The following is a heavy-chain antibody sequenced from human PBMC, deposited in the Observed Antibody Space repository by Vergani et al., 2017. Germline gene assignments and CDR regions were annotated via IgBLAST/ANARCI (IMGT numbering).Heavy chain of an antibody. CDR1: GGSISSYY. V-gene: IGHV4-59*01. CDR2: IYYRGST. D-gene: IGHD3-16*01. J-gene: IGHJ6*02. CDR3: ARSRMGAGMDV. Sequence: QVQLQESGPGLVKPSETLSLTCTVSGGSISSYYWSWFRQPPGKGLAWIGDIYYRGSTNYNPSRQSRVTISVDTSKNQFALKRSSVTAADTAVYYCARSRMGAGMDVWGQGTTVTVSS.